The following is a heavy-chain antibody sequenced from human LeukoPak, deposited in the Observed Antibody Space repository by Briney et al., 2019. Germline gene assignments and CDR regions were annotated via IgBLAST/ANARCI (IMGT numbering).Heavy chain of an antibody. CDR2: ISYDGSNK. D-gene: IGHD6-13*01. J-gene: IGHJ4*02. V-gene: IGHV3-30*18. CDR3: AKDELVGIAEALDY. Sequence: GGSLRLSCAASGFTFSSYGMHWVRQAPGKGLEWVAVISYDGSNKYYADSVKGRFTISRDNSKNTLYLQMNSLRAEDTAVYYCAKDELVGIAEALDYGGQGTLVTVS. CDR1: GFTFSSYG.